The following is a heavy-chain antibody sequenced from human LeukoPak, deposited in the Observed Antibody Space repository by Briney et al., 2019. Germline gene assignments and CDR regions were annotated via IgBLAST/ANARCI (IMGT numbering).Heavy chain of an antibody. CDR1: GFTFSSYA. V-gene: IGHV3-23*01. J-gene: IGHJ4*02. CDR2: ISGSGGST. D-gene: IGHD6-19*01. Sequence: GGSLRLSCEASGFTFSSYAMSWVRQAPGKGLEWVSAISGSGGSTYYADFVKGRFTISRDNSKNTLYLQMNSLRAEDTAVYYCAKEGGSGWYWEEYWGQGTLVTVSS. CDR3: AKEGGSGWYWEEY.